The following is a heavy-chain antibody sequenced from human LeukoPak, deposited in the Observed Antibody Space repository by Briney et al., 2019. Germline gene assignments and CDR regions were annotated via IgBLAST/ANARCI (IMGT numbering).Heavy chain of an antibody. Sequence: SETLSLTRAVYGGSFSGYYWSWIRQPPGKGLEWIGEINHSGSTNYNPSLKSRVTISVDTSKNQFSLKLSSVTAADTAVYYCARKGVRDRGLGRWGQGTLVTVSS. CDR2: INHSGST. CDR1: GGSFSGYY. CDR3: ARKGVRDRGLGR. D-gene: IGHD5-24*01. V-gene: IGHV4-34*01. J-gene: IGHJ4*02.